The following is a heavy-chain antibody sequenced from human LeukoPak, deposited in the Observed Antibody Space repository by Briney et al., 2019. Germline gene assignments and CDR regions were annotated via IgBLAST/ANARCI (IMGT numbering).Heavy chain of an antibody. D-gene: IGHD2-15*01. J-gene: IGHJ5*02. Sequence: ASVKVSCKASGYSLTNYGMSWVRQAPGQGLEWMGWISGYDGKTNYVQKVQGRVTMTTGTSTNTAYMELRSVRSDDTAVYYCARDFHRARVDCFDPWGQGTLVTVSS. CDR1: GYSLTNYG. CDR2: ISGYDGKT. V-gene: IGHV1-18*01. CDR3: ARDFHRARVDCFDP.